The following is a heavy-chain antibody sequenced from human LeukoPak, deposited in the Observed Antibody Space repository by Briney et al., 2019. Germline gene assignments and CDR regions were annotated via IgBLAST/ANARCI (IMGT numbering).Heavy chain of an antibody. Sequence: GGSLRLSCAASGFTFSSYWMHWVRQAPGKGLEWVSVISGGSSSTFYADSVKGRFTISRDNAKSSLYLQMNSLRAEDSAVYYRARNTPSLTTYGMDVWGQGTTVTVSS. CDR3: ARNTPSLTTYGMDV. D-gene: IGHD1-14*01. CDR1: GFTFSSYW. J-gene: IGHJ6*02. CDR2: ISGGSSST. V-gene: IGHV3-21*01.